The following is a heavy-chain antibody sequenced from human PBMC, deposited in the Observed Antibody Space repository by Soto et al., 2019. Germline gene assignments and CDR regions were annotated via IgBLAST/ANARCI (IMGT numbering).Heavy chain of an antibody. V-gene: IGHV4-4*02. D-gene: IGHD3-10*01. CDR3: ATTREAIIHLYYFDF. Sequence: QVQLQESGPRLVKPSGTLSLTCDVSGGSISDSVWWNWVRQAPGKGLEWIGEIYHSGKTYYNPSLKSRVTMSIDKSKNQVSLTLDFVTAADTAIYYCATTREAIIHLYYFDFWGQGTLVTVSS. CDR1: GGSISDSVW. J-gene: IGHJ4*02. CDR2: IYHSGKT.